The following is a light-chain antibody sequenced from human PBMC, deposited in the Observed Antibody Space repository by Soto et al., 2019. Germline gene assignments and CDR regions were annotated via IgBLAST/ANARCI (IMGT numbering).Light chain of an antibody. CDR2: DAS. J-gene: IGKJ5*01. V-gene: IGKV1-33*01. Sequence: DIQMTQSPSSLSASVGDRVTITCQASQDVSNYLNWYQQKLGKAPQLLIYDASNLETGVPSRLSGGGSGTYFSFTIRSLQPEDSATYYCQQYSNLITFGQGTRLEIK. CDR1: QDVSNY. CDR3: QQYSNLIT.